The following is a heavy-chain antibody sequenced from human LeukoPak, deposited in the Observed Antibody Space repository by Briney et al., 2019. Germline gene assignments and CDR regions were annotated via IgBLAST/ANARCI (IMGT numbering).Heavy chain of an antibody. V-gene: IGHV4-30-2*01. CDR2: IYHSGST. Sequence: SETLSLTCAVSGGSISGGGYSWSWIRQPPGKGLEWIGYIYHSGSTYYNPSLKSRVTIPVDRSKNQFSLKLSSVTAADTVVYYCARGMSKSLATSFHYWGQGTLVTVSS. CDR3: ARGMSKSLATSFHY. D-gene: IGHD5/OR15-5a*01. CDR1: GGSISGGGYS. J-gene: IGHJ4*02.